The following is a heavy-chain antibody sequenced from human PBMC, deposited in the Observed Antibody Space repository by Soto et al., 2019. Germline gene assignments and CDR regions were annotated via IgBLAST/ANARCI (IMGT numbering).Heavy chain of an antibody. J-gene: IGHJ4*02. D-gene: IGHD3-22*01. Sequence: QVQLVESGGGVVQPGRSLRLSCAASGFTFSSYGMHWVRQAPGKGLEWVAGISYDGSNKYYADAVKGRFTISRDNSKNTLYLQMNSLRSEDTAVYYCAQPADSSGYLLVYWGQGTLVTVSS. CDR1: GFTFSSYG. CDR3: AQPADSSGYLLVY. CDR2: ISYDGSNK. V-gene: IGHV3-30*03.